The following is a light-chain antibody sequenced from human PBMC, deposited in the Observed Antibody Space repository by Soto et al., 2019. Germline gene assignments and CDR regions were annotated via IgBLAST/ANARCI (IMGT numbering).Light chain of an antibody. CDR2: LNSDGSH. CDR3: QTWGTGLLV. Sequence: QSVLTQSPSASASLGASVKLTCTLSSGHSSYAIAWHQQQPEKGPRYLMKLNSDGSHSKGDGIPDRFSGSSSGAERYLNISSLQSEDEADYYCQTWGTGLLVFGGGTKVTVL. J-gene: IGLJ3*02. CDR1: SGHSSYA. V-gene: IGLV4-69*01.